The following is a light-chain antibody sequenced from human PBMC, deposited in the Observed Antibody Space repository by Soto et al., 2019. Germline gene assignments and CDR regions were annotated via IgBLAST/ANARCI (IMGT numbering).Light chain of an antibody. CDR1: ENIFKF. J-gene: IGKJ2*01. CDR3: QQYGSSPYT. CDR2: AAS. V-gene: IGKV1-5*01. Sequence: DILLIQSPATLSASVGDRITITCRASENIFKFLAWYQQRSGSAPNLLIYAASDLEKGVPSRFSGSGSGTEFTLTISRLEPEDFAIYYCQQYGSSPYTFGQGTKLEIK.